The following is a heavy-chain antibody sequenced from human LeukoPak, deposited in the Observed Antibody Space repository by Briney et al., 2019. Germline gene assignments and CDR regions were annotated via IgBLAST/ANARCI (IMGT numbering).Heavy chain of an antibody. CDR3: AKDRSGWYVWDF. Sequence: GGSLRPSCAASGFTFSNYAMSWVRQAPGKGLEWVSAISGSGGNTYYADSVKGRFTISRDNSKYTLYLQVNSLRAEDTAVYYCAKDRSGWYVWDFWGQGTLVTVSS. J-gene: IGHJ4*02. CDR2: ISGSGGNT. D-gene: IGHD6-19*01. V-gene: IGHV3-23*01. CDR1: GFTFSNYA.